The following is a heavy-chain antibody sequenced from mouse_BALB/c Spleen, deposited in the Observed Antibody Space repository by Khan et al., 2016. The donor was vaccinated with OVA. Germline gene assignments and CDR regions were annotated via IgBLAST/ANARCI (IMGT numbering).Heavy chain of an antibody. D-gene: IGHD2-14*01. CDR1: GYSITSGYA. Sequence: EVQLQESGPGLVKPSQSLSLTCTVTGYSITSGYAWNWIRQFPGNKLEWMGYISYSGSTSYNPSLRSRISITRDTSKNQFFLQLNSVTTEDTATYYCARKKYDGYAMDYWGQGTSVTVSS. CDR2: ISYSGST. CDR3: ARKKYDGYAMDY. J-gene: IGHJ4*01. V-gene: IGHV3-2*02.